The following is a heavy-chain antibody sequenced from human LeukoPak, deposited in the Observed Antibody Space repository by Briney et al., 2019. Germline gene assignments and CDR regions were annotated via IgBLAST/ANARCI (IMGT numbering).Heavy chain of an antibody. Sequence: GGSLRLPCAASGFTFSSYTMNWVRQAPGKGLEWVSSISSSSSYIYYADSVKGRFTISRDNAKNSLYLQMNSLRAEDTAVYYCASGSGGLNDYWGQGTLVTVSS. J-gene: IGHJ4*02. V-gene: IGHV3-21*01. CDR1: GFTFSSYT. D-gene: IGHD3-10*01. CDR3: ASGSGGLNDY. CDR2: ISSSSSYI.